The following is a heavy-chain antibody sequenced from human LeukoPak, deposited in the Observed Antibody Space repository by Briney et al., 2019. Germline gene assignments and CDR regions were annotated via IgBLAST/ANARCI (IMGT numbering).Heavy chain of an antibody. CDR2: IGSSGDNT. V-gene: IGHV3-64D*06. J-gene: IGHJ4*02. D-gene: IGHD3-10*01. Sequence: GGSLRLSCSASGFTLASYAMYWVRQAPGKGLEYVSAIGSSGDNTHYADSVKGRFTISRDNSKNTLYPQMSSLRAEDTAVYYCVKGSAYFYGSGTHFDYWGQGTLVTVSS. CDR3: VKGSAYFYGSGTHFDY. CDR1: GFTLASYA.